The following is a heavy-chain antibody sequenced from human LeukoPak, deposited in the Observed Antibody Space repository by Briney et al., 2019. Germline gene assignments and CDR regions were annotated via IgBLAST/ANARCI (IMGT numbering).Heavy chain of an antibody. J-gene: IGHJ4*02. CDR3: AIEYTGSSYLDD. D-gene: IGHD1-26*01. Sequence: GASVTVSCKASGDTFPKYHMHWVRQAPGQELEWMGLINLSGANPIYAQKFQGRVTMTWDTSTSTGYMDLSSLRSEDTAFYFGAIEYTGSSYLDDWGQGALGTVS. V-gene: IGHV1-46*01. CDR2: INLSGANP. CDR1: GDTFPKYH.